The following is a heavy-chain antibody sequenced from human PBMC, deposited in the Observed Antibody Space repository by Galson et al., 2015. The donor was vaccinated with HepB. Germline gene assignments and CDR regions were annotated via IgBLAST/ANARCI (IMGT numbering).Heavy chain of an antibody. CDR3: ARDDGDYGDYVNWFDP. CDR1: GGTFSSYA. J-gene: IGHJ5*02. CDR2: IIPILGIA. Sequence: SVKVSCKASGGTFSSYAISWVRQAPGQGLEWMGRIIPILGIANYAQKFQGRVTITADKSTSTAYMELSSLRSEDTAVYYCARDDGDYGDYVNWFDPWGQGTLVTVSS. D-gene: IGHD4-17*01. V-gene: IGHV1-69*04.